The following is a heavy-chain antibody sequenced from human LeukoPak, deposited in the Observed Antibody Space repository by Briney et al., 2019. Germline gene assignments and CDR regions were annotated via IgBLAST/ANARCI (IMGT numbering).Heavy chain of an antibody. D-gene: IGHD3-10*01. CDR1: GYTFTSYD. V-gene: IGHV1-8*01. J-gene: IGHJ4*02. CDR2: MNPNSGNT. CDR3: ARGDSYYGSGSYLNDY. Sequence: ASVKVSCKASGYTFTSYDINWLRQPTGQGLDWMGWMNPNSGNTGYAQKFQGRVTMTRNTSISTAYMELSSLRSEDTAVYYCARGDSYYGSGSYLNDYWGQGTLVTVSS.